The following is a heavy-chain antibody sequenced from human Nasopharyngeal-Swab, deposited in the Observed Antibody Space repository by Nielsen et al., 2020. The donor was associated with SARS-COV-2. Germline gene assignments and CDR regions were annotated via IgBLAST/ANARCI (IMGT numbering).Heavy chain of an antibody. V-gene: IGHV3-53*01. CDR1: GFTVSSNY. Sequence: GESLKISCAASGFTVSSNYMSWVRQAPGKGLEWVSVIYSGGSTYYADSVKGRFTISRDKSKNTLYLQMNSLRAEDTAVYYCATKSSGWFGVDFWGQGTLVTVSS. D-gene: IGHD6-19*01. CDR2: IYSGGST. CDR3: ATKSSGWFGVDF. J-gene: IGHJ4*02.